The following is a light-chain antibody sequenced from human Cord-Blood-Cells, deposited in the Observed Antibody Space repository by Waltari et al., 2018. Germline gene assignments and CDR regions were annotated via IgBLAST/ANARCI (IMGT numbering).Light chain of an antibody. V-gene: IGLV2-14*01. Sequence: QSALTQPASVSGSPGQSITISCTGTSSDVGGYNYASWYQQHPGKAPKLMIYDVSNRPSGVSNRCSGSKSGNTASLTISGLQAEDEADYYCSSYTSSSTLFGGGTKLTVL. CDR1: SSDVGGYNY. J-gene: IGLJ2*01. CDR3: SSYTSSSTL. CDR2: DVS.